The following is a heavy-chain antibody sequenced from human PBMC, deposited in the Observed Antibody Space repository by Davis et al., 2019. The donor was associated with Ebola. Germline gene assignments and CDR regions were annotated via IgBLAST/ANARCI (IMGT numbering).Heavy chain of an antibody. J-gene: IGHJ6*02. Sequence: ETLSLTCAVYGGSFSGYYWSWVRQAPGKGLEWVSSISSSSSYIYYADSVKGRFTISRDNAKNSLYLQMNSLRAEDTAVYYCLYGMDVWGQGTTVTVSS. CDR2: ISSSSSYI. CDR3: LYGMDV. V-gene: IGHV3-21*01. CDR1: GGSFSGYY.